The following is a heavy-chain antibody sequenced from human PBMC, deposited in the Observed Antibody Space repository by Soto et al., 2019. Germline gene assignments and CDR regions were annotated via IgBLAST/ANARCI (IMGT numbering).Heavy chain of an antibody. V-gene: IGHV3-7*03. CDR1: GFKFSSYW. Sequence: GGSMRLSCVASGFKFSSYWMGWVRQAPGRGLEWVANIKQDGSEKYYVDSVKGRFAISRDNAKNSLDLQMNSLRAGDTGVYYCASQSGTSTSDYWGQGTLVTVSS. CDR3: ASQSGTSTSDY. CDR2: IKQDGSEK. D-gene: IGHD2-2*01. J-gene: IGHJ4*02.